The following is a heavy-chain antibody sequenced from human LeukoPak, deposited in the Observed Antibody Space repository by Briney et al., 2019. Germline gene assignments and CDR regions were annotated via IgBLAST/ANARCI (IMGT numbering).Heavy chain of an antibody. V-gene: IGHV3-64D*06. CDR1: GFTFSTSV. J-gene: IGHJ4*02. Sequence: GGSLRLSCSVSGFTFSTSVMHWVRQAPGKGLEYVSTISSNGDTTYSADSVKGRSTISRDNSKNTLYLQMSRLSADDPAVYYCVRGTGYWGQGTLVTVSS. CDR2: ISSNGDTT. CDR3: VRGTGY.